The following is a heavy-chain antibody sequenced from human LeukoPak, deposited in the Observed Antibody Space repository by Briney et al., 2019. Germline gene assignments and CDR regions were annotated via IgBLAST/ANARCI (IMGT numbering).Heavy chain of an antibody. CDR3: ARGADAAYDY. D-gene: IGHD1-26*01. Sequence: GGSLRLSCAASGFTFSNYDMHWVRQTIGKGLEWVSIIGFAGDTYYPGSERGRFTISRENAKNSLYLQMNSLRVEDTALYFCARGADAAYDYWGQGTLVTVSS. J-gene: IGHJ4*02. CDR2: IGFAGDT. V-gene: IGHV3-13*04. CDR1: GFTFSNYD.